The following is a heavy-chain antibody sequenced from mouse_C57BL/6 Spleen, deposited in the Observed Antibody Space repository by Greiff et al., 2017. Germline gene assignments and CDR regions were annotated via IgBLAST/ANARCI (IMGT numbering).Heavy chain of an antibody. V-gene: IGHV1-64*01. CDR3: ARGYDPQYYAMDY. J-gene: IGHJ4*01. CDR1: GYTFTSYW. Sequence: QVQLQQPGAELVKPGASVKLSCKASGYTFTSYWMHWVKQRPGQGLEWIGMIHPNSGSTNYNEKFKSKATLTVDKSSRPAYMQLSSLTSEDSAVYYCARGYDPQYYAMDYWGQGPSVTVSS. D-gene: IGHD2-10*02. CDR2: IHPNSGST.